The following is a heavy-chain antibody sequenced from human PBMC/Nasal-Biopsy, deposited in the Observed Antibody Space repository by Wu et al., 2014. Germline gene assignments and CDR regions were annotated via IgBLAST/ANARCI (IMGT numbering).Heavy chain of an antibody. V-gene: IGHV1-69*06. CDR2: IIPIFGET. D-gene: IGHD2-21*01. CDR1: GGTFSSYA. J-gene: IGHJ4*02. Sequence: KVSCKASGGTFSSYAISWVRQAPGQGLEWMGGIIPIFGETIYAQKFQGRVTMTEDTSTDTAYMELSSLRSEDTAVYYCAKELIGVVYFENWGQGSLVTVSS. CDR3: AKELIGVVYFEN.